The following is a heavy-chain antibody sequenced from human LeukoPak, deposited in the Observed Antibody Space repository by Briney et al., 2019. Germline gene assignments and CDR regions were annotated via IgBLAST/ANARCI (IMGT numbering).Heavy chain of an antibody. V-gene: IGHV3-30*18. J-gene: IGHJ5*02. D-gene: IGHD2-2*01. CDR1: GFTLSSYG. Sequence: GGSLRLSCAASGFTLSSYGMHWVRQAPGKGLEWVAVISYDGSNKYYADSVKGRFTTSRDNSKNTLYLQMNSLRAEDTAVHYCAKDRSEYQLPENWFDPWGQGTLVTVSS. CDR3: AKDRSEYQLPENWFDP. CDR2: ISYDGSNK.